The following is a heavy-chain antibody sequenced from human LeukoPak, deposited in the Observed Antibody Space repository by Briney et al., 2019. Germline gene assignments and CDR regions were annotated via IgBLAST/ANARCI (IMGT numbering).Heavy chain of an antibody. Sequence: PGGSLRLSCAASGFTFSSYWMSWVRQAPGKGLEWVANIKQDGREKYYVDSVKGRFTISRDNAKNSLYLQMNSLRAEDTAVYYCARVAAAVIFDYWGQGTLVTVSS. D-gene: IGHD6-13*01. V-gene: IGHV3-7*01. CDR2: IKQDGREK. CDR1: GFTFSSYW. J-gene: IGHJ4*02. CDR3: ARVAAAVIFDY.